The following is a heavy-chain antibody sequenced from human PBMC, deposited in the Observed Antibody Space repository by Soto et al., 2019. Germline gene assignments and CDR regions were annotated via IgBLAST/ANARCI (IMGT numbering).Heavy chain of an antibody. V-gene: IGHV1-69*13. CDR2: IIPIFGTA. D-gene: IGHD6-13*01. CDR3: ASGYSSSRIDY. CDR1: GGTFSSYA. J-gene: IGHJ4*02. Sequence: ASVKVSCKASGGTFSSYAISWVRQAPGQGLEWMGGIIPIFGTANYAQKFQGRVTISADESTSTAYMELSSLRSEDTAVYYCASGYSSSRIDYWGQGTLVTVSS.